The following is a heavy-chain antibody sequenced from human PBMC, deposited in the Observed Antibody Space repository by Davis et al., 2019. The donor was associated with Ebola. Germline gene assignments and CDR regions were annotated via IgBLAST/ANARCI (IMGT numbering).Heavy chain of an antibody. D-gene: IGHD6-13*01. CDR2: IIPILGIA. V-gene: IGHV1-69*10. J-gene: IGHJ3*02. CDR1: GGTFSSYA. Sequence: SVTVSCKASGGTFSSYAISWVRQAPGQGLEWMGGIIPILGIANYAQKFQGRVTITADESTSTAYMELSSLRSDDTAVYYCAKWGSSWHTAFDIWGQGTMVTVSS. CDR3: AKWGSSWHTAFDI.